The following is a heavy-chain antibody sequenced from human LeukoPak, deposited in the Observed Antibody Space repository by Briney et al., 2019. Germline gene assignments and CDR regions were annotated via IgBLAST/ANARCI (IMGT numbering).Heavy chain of an antibody. CDR3: SRGPWVY. CDR2: SNTNTWNT. V-gene: IGHV7-4-1*02. CDR1: VSTFTNYD. J-gene: IGHJ4*02. Sequence: ASVKVSCKASVSTFTNYDINCVRQATGQGLEWRVWSNTNTWNTTYVQGFTGRFVFSLDTSVRPAYLQINRLRADDTAVYYCSRGPWVYWGQGTLVTVSS.